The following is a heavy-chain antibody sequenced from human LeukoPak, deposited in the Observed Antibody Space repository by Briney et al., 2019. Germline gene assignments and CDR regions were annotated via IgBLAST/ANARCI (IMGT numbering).Heavy chain of an antibody. J-gene: IGHJ5*02. D-gene: IGHD6-19*01. V-gene: IGHV4-34*01. CDR1: GGSFSGYY. CDR2: INHSGST. Sequence: PSETLSLTCAVYGGSFSGYYWSWIRQPPGKGLEWIGEINHSGSTNYNPSLKSRVTISVDTSKNQFSLKLSSVTAADTAVYYCARLGIAVAGTTRGWFDPWGQGTLVTVSS. CDR3: ARLGIAVAGTTRGWFDP.